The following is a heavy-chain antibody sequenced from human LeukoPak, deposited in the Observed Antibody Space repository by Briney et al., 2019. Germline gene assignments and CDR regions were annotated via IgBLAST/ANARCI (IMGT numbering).Heavy chain of an antibody. CDR3: ARDDGCSSTSCYNYYYYYMDV. D-gene: IGHD2-2*02. Sequence: GGSLRLSCAASGFTFSSSAMSWVRQAPGKGLEWVSSISSSSSYIYYADSVKGRFTISRDNAKNSLYLQMNSLRAEDTAVYYCARDDGCSSTSCYNYYYYYMDVWGKGTTVTVSS. CDR1: GFTFSSSA. V-gene: IGHV3-21*01. CDR2: ISSSSSYI. J-gene: IGHJ6*03.